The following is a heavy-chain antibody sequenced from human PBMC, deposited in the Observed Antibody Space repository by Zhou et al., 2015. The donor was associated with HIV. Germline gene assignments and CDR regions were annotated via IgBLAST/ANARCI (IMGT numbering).Heavy chain of an antibody. D-gene: IGHD3-22*01. Sequence: HVQLVQSGAEVRKPGASVQVSCKTSGGTFGTYGITWVRQAPGQGLEWMGGIIPMFDIESHAQKFRGRLTLTADKSTGAAYMELSSLRSEDAAVYYCARAGGDYDFAFDVWGQGTRVIVSS. CDR2: IIPMFDIE. J-gene: IGHJ3*01. V-gene: IGHV1-69*17. CDR3: ARAGGDYDFAFDV. CDR1: GGTFGTYG.